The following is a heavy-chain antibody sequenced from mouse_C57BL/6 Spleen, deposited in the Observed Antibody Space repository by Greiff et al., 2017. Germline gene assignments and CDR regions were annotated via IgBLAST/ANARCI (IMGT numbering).Heavy chain of an antibody. CDR2: INPNNGGT. CDR3: ARGTTVVAHWYFDV. J-gene: IGHJ1*03. V-gene: IGHV1-26*01. D-gene: IGHD1-1*01. Sequence: EVQLQQSGPELVKPGASVKISCKASGYTFTDYYMNWVKPSHGKSLEWIGDINPNNGGTSYNQTFKGKATLTVDKSSSTAYMELRSLTSEDSAVYYCARGTTVVAHWYFDVWGTGTTVTVSS. CDR1: GYTFTDYY.